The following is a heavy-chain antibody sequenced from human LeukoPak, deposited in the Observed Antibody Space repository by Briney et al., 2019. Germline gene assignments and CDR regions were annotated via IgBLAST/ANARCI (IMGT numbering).Heavy chain of an antibody. CDR3: ARELELRPYYGMDV. Sequence: GPVKVSCKASGYTFTGYYMHWVRQAPGQGLEWMGRINPNSGGTNYAQKFQGRVTMTRDTSISTAYMELSRLRSDDTAVYYCARELELRPYYGMDVWGQGTTVTVSS. J-gene: IGHJ6*02. CDR2: INPNSGGT. V-gene: IGHV1-2*06. CDR1: GYTFTGYY. D-gene: IGHD1-7*01.